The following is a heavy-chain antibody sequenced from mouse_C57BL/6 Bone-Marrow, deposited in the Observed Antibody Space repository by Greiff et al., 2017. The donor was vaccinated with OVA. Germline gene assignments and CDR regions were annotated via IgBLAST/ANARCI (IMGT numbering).Heavy chain of an antibody. CDR2: IYPGSGNT. CDR1: GYSFTSYY. CDR3: ARITTVVAPYYAMDY. Sequence: VQLKESGPELVKPGASVKISCKASGYSFTSYYIHWVKQRPGQGLEWIGWIYPGSGNTKYNEKFKGKATLTADTSSSTAYMQLSSLTSEDSAVYYCARITTVVAPYYAMDYWGQGTSVTVSS. D-gene: IGHD1-1*01. V-gene: IGHV1-66*01. J-gene: IGHJ4*01.